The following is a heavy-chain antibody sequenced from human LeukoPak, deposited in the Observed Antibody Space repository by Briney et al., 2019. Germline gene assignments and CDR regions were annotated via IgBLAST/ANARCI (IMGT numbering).Heavy chain of an antibody. V-gene: IGHV1-18*01. CDR2: ISAYNGDT. D-gene: IGHD3-22*01. J-gene: IGHJ4*02. CDR1: GYTFTSYG. Sequence: ASVKVSCKASGYTFTSYGFSWVRQAPGRGLEWMGWISAYNGDTNYAQKLQGRVTMTTDTSTSTAYMELRSLRSDDTAVYYCARGMSATSGYLELEYWGQGALVTVST. CDR3: ARGMSATSGYLELEY.